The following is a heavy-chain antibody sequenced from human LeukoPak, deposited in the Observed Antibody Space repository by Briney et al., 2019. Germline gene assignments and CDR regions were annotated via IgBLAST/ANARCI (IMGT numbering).Heavy chain of an antibody. J-gene: IGHJ6*03. CDR3: AKDFRPIPLNRKSSSSWEEHYYYMDV. V-gene: IGHV3-30*04. CDR1: GFTFSSYA. Sequence: PGGSLRLSCAASGFTFSSYAMHWVRQAPGKGLEWVAVISYDGSNKYYADSVKGRFTISRDNSKNTLYLQMNSLRAEDTAVYYCAKDFRPIPLNRKSSSSWEEHYYYMDVWGKGTTVTISS. CDR2: ISYDGSNK. D-gene: IGHD6-13*01.